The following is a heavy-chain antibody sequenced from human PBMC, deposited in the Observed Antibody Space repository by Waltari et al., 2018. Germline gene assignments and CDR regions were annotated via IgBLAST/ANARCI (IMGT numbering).Heavy chain of an antibody. CDR1: GFSFSTYG. Sequence: QVQLVESGGGVVQPGRSLRLSCAASGFSFSTYGMHGVREVPGKGLEGVAHIWSDGNDKYYADSVTGRFTISRDNSKNTLYLQMNSLRAEDTAVYYCAKDYDSSGYYPPQSGYFDYWGQGTLVIVSS. D-gene: IGHD3-22*01. J-gene: IGHJ4*02. CDR3: AKDYDSSGYYPPQSGYFDY. CDR2: IWSDGNDK. V-gene: IGHV3-33*06.